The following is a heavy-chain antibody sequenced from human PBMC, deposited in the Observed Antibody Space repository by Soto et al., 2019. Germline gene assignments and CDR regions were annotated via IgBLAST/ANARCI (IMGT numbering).Heavy chain of an antibody. V-gene: IGHV4-34*01. CDR3: ASAPEFKDTAMVRGYYYYGMDV. J-gene: IGHJ6*02. D-gene: IGHD5-18*01. CDR2: INHSGST. CDR1: GGSFSGYY. Sequence: QVQLQQWGAGLLKPSETLSLTCAVYGGSFSGYYWSWIRQPPGKGLEWIGEINHSGSTNYNPSLKRRVTISVDTSKNQFSLKLSSVTAADTAVYYCASAPEFKDTAMVRGYYYYGMDVWGQGTTVTVSS.